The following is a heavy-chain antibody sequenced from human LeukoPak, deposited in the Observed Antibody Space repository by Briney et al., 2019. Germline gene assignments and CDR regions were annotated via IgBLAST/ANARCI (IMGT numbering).Heavy chain of an antibody. CDR1: GGSISSYY. CDR2: IYHSGST. J-gene: IGHJ4*02. V-gene: IGHV4-38-2*02. D-gene: IGHD3-22*01. CDR3: ARVIRKSYDSSGYYYLVRSFDY. Sequence: SETLSLTCTVSGGSISSYYWGWIRQPPGKGLEWIGSIYHSGSTYYNPSLKSRVTISVDTSKNQFSLKLSSVTAADTAVYYCARVIRKSYDSSGYYYLVRSFDYWGQGTLVTVSS.